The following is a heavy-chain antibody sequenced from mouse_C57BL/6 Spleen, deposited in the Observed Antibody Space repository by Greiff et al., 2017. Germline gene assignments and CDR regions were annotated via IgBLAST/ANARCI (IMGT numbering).Heavy chain of an antibody. Sequence: QVQLQQSGAELVKPGASVKISCKASGYAFSSYWMNWVKQRPGKGLEWIGQIYPGDGDTNYNGKFKGKATLTADKSSSTAYMQLSSLTSEDSAVYFCATGGLYGSSYLWYFDVWGTGTTVTVSS. CDR1: GYAFSSYW. V-gene: IGHV1-80*01. CDR2: IYPGDGDT. D-gene: IGHD1-1*01. CDR3: ATGGLYGSSYLWYFDV. J-gene: IGHJ1*03.